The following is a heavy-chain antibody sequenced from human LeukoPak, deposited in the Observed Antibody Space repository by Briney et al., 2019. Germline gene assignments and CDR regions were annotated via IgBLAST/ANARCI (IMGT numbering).Heavy chain of an antibody. Sequence: ASVKVSCKASGYTFTGYYMHWVRQAPGQGLEWMGWINPHSGGTNYAQKFQGRVTMTRDTSISTAYMELSRLRSDDTAVYYCARGRDFWSGSDAFDIWGQGTMVTVSS. V-gene: IGHV1-2*02. J-gene: IGHJ3*02. CDR2: INPHSGGT. CDR3: ARGRDFWSGSDAFDI. D-gene: IGHD3-3*01. CDR1: GYTFTGYY.